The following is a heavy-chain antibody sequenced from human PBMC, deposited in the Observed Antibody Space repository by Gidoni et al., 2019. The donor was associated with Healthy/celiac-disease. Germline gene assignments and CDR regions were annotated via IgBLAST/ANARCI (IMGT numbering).Heavy chain of an antibody. CDR1: GFTFSSYS. CDR2: ISSSSSYI. CDR3: ARDTSYCSGGSCYEFDY. Sequence: EVQLVESGGGLVKPGGSLRLSCAASGFTFSSYSMNWVRQAPGKGLEWVSSISSSSSYIYYADSVKGRFTISRDNAKNSLYLQMNSLRAEDTAVYYCARDTSYCSGGSCYEFDYWGQGTLVTVSS. V-gene: IGHV3-21*01. J-gene: IGHJ4*02. D-gene: IGHD2-15*01.